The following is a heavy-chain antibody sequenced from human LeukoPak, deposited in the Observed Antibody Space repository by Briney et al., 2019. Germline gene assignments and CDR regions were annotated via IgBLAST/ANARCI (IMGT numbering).Heavy chain of an antibody. Sequence: GASMKVSCKAFGYTFGAYFMHWVRQAPGQGLEWMGWINPDNGGTRYAQRFQDRVTMTRDTSITTAYMELSSLKSDDTAVYYCARAGAMIASDYYCYMDVWGNGTTVTVSS. CDR1: GYTFGAYF. J-gene: IGHJ6*03. CDR2: INPDNGGT. V-gene: IGHV1-2*02. CDR3: ARAGAMIASDYYCYMDV. D-gene: IGHD3-16*01.